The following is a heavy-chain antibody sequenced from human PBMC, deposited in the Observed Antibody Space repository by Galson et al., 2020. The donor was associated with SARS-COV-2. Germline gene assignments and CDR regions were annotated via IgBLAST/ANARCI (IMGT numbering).Heavy chain of an antibody. V-gene: IGHV4-59*01. Sequence: ETSETRSLTCRVSDVPITSYYWSWIRQPPGKALEWIGYISYSGSTNYNPALRSRVTILVDMSRNQFSLKLSSVTAADTAIYYCARDPAPLYGDNYYYGMDVWGRGTTVTVSS. CDR3: ARDPAPLYGDNYYYGMDV. J-gene: IGHJ6*02. CDR2: ISYSGST. CDR1: DVPITSYY. D-gene: IGHD4-17*01.